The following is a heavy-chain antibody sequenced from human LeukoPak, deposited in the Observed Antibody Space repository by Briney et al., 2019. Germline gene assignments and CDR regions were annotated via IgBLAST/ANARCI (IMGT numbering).Heavy chain of an antibody. D-gene: IGHD7-27*01. CDR1: GGSISSYY. J-gene: IGHJ4*02. CDR2: IYYSGST. CDR3: ARVLGIDLPFDY. Sequence: SETLSLTCTVSGGSISSYYWSWIRQPPGEGLEWIGYIYYSGSTNYNPSLKSRVTISVDTSKNQFSLKLSSVTAADTAVYYCARVLGIDLPFDYWGQGTLVTVSS. V-gene: IGHV4-59*01.